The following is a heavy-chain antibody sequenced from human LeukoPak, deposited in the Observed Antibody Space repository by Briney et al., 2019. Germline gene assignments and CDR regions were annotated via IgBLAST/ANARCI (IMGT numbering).Heavy chain of an antibody. V-gene: IGHV4-59*01. CDR1: GGSISSYY. CDR3: ARWRSSGDAFDI. CDR2: IYYSGST. J-gene: IGHJ3*02. D-gene: IGHD6-19*01. Sequence: KPSETLSLTCTVSGGSISSYYWSWIRQPPGKGLEWIGYIYYSGSTNYNPSLKSRVTISVDTSKNQFSLKLSSVTAADTAAYYCARWRSSGDAFDIWGQGTMVTVSS.